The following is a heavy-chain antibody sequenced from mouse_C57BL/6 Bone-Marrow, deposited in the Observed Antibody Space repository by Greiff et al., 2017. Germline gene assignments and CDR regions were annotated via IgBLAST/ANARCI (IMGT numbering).Heavy chain of an antibody. V-gene: IGHV5-4*01. Sequence: EVHLVESGGGLVKPGGSLKLSCAASGFTFSSYAMSWVRQTPEKRLEWVATISDGGSYTYYPDNVKGRFTISRDNAKNNLYLQMSHLKSEDTAMYYCARKTTVPYWYFDVWGTGTTVTVSS. J-gene: IGHJ1*03. CDR2: ISDGGSYT. CDR3: ARKTTVPYWYFDV. D-gene: IGHD1-1*01. CDR1: GFTFSSYA.